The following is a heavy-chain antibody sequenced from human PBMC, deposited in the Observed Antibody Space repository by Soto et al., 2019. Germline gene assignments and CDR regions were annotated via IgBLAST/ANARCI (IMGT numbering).Heavy chain of an antibody. CDR3: ARDQILWFGELLPDYYGMDV. J-gene: IGHJ6*02. CDR2: ISAYNGNT. Sequence: PSVKVSCKASGYTFTSYGISWVRQAPGQGLEWMGWISAYNGNTNYAQKLQGRVTMTTDTSTSTAYMELRSLRSDDTAVYYCARDQILWFGELLPDYYGMDVWGQGTTVTVSS. D-gene: IGHD3-10*01. CDR1: GYTFTSYG. V-gene: IGHV1-18*04.